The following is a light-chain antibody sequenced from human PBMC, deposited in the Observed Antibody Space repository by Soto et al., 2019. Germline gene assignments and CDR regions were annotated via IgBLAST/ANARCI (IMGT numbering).Light chain of an antibody. V-gene: IGKV1-5*03. Sequence: VTITLGGSQTISSWWAWYQQKPGKAPKLLIYKASTLKSGVPSRFSVSGSGTQSTHAFSIRLPVDSLIQYCQDYDRYSEELGQGTKVDIK. CDR2: KAS. CDR3: QDYDRYSEE. J-gene: IGKJ1*01. CDR1: QTISSW.